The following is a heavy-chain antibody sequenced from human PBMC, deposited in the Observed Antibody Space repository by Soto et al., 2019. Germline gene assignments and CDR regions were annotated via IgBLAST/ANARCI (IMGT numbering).Heavy chain of an antibody. V-gene: IGHV3-23*01. D-gene: IGHD2-2*01. Sequence: EVQLLESGGGLVQPGGSLRLSCAASGFTFSSYAMSWVRQAPGKGLEWVSAISGSGGSTYYADSVKGRFTISRDNSKTTLYLQMNSLRAEDTAVYYCAKDLAGGVVPAAGFDYWGQGTLVTVSS. CDR1: GFTFSSYA. CDR2: ISGSGGST. CDR3: AKDLAGGVVPAAGFDY. J-gene: IGHJ4*02.